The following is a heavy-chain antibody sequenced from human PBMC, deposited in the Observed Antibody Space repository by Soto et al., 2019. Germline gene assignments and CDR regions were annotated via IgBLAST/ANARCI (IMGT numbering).Heavy chain of an antibody. V-gene: IGHV3-7*03. CDR1: GFTFSSYW. J-gene: IGHJ4*02. CDR3: ARDRRRFSWGRGGREYYFDY. D-gene: IGHD3-10*01. Sequence: EVQLVESGGGLVQPGGSLRLSCAASGFTFSSYWMSWVRQAPGKGLEWVANIKQDGSEKYYVDSVKGRFTISRDNAKNSLYLQMNSLRAEDTAVYYYARDRRRFSWGRGGREYYFDYWGQGTLVTVSS. CDR2: IKQDGSEK.